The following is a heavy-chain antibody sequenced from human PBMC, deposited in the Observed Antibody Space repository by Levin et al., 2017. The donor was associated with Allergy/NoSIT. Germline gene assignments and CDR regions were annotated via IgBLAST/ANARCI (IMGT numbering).Heavy chain of an antibody. Sequence: GESLKISCAASGFTFSNYWMHWVRQAPGKGLVWFSHINSDGGNTTYAASVKGRFTISRDNGKNTLYLQMNSLRAEDTAVYYCARGGCSSTSCLDSWGQGTLVTVSP. CDR3: ARGGCSSTSCLDS. J-gene: IGHJ5*01. V-gene: IGHV3-74*01. CDR2: INSDGGNT. CDR1: GFTFSNYW. D-gene: IGHD2-2*01.